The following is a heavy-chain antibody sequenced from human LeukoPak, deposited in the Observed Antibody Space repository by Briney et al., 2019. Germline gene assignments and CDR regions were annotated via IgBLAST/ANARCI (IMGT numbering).Heavy chain of an antibody. D-gene: IGHD6-13*01. J-gene: IGHJ3*02. CDR2: IYHSVST. CDR1: GYSISSGYY. Sequence: SETLSLTCTVSGYSISSGYYWGWIRQPPGMVLEWIGSIYHSVSTYYNPSLKTRVTISVDTSKNQFFLKLSSVTAADTAVYYCARVTQQQLTDAFNIWGQGTMVTVSS. CDR3: ARVTQQQLTDAFNI. V-gene: IGHV4-38-2*02.